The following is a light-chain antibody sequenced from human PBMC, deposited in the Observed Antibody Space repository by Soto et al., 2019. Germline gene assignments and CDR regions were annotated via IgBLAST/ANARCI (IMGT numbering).Light chain of an antibody. Sequence: DIQLTQSPSSLSASVGDRFTMTCRASQSISTYLHWYQQKPGKAPNLLIYAASTLQSGVPSRFSGSGSGTDFTLTISSLQPEDFATYFCQHGYSTPLTFGGGTKVDIK. J-gene: IGKJ4*01. V-gene: IGKV1-39*01. CDR1: QSISTY. CDR2: AAS. CDR3: QHGYSTPLT.